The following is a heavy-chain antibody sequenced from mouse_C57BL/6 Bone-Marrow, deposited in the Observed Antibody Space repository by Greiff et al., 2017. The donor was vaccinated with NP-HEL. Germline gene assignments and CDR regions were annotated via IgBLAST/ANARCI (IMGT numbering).Heavy chain of an antibody. V-gene: IGHV1-9*01. CDR3: ARSLYYYGSSYWFAY. CDR1: GYTFTGYW. D-gene: IGHD1-1*01. J-gene: IGHJ3*01. CDR2: ILPGSGST. Sequence: QVQLQQSGAELMKPGASVKLSCKATGYTFTGYWIEWVKQRPGHGLEWIGEILPGSGSTNYNEKFKGKATFTADTSSNTAYMQLSSLTTEDSAIYYCARSLYYYGSSYWFAYWGQGTLVTVSA.